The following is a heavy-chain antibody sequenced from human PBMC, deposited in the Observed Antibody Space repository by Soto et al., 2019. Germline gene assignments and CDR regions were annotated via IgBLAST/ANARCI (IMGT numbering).Heavy chain of an antibody. CDR1: GFTFSSYA. D-gene: IGHD6-19*01. Sequence: PGGSLRLSCAASGFTFSSYAMSWVRQAPGKGLEWVSAISGSGGSTYYADSVKGRFTISRDNSKNTLYLQMNSLRAEDTAVYYCAKLSKKWMVRLYRFDYWGQGTLVTVSS. CDR2: ISGSGGST. J-gene: IGHJ4*02. CDR3: AKLSKKWMVRLYRFDY. V-gene: IGHV3-23*01.